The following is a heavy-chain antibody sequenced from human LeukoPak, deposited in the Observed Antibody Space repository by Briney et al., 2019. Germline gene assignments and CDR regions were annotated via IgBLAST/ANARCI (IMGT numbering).Heavy chain of an antibody. Sequence: GGSLRLSCAASGFTFSSYWMHWVRQAPGKGLVWVALGRFTISRDNSKDTLYLQMNSLRGEDTAVYYCAKDDAWGRYKHWGQGTLVTVSS. V-gene: IGHV3-30*02. J-gene: IGHJ1*01. D-gene: IGHD3-16*01. CDR1: GFTFSSYW. CDR3: AKDDAWGRYKH.